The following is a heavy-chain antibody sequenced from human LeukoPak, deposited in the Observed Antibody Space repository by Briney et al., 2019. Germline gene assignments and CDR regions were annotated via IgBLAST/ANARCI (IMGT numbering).Heavy chain of an antibody. Sequence: ASVKVSCKASGYTFTSYGISWVRQAPGQGLEWMGWISAYNGNTNYAQKLQGRVTMTTDTSTSTAYMELRSLRSDDTAAYYCARDGTRDWGPYPFDYWGQGTLVTVSS. D-gene: IGHD3/OR15-3a*01. CDR2: ISAYNGNT. CDR1: GYTFTSYG. J-gene: IGHJ4*02. V-gene: IGHV1-18*01. CDR3: ARDGTRDWGPYPFDY.